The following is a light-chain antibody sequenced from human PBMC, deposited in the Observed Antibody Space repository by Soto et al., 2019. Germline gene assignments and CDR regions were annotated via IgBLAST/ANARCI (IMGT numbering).Light chain of an antibody. J-gene: IGLJ1*01. Sequence: QSVLTQPASVSGSPGQSITISCTGTSSDVGGYNYVSWYQQHPGKAPKLMIYEVSNRPSGVSNRFPGSKSGNTASLTISGLQAEDEADYYCSSYTSSSTRGFGTGTKVTV. V-gene: IGLV2-14*01. CDR2: EVS. CDR1: SSDVGGYNY. CDR3: SSYTSSSTRG.